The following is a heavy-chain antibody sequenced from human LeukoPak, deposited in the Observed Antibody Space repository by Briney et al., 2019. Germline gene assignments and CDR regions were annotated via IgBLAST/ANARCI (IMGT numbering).Heavy chain of an antibody. Sequence: PSETLSLTCAVSGYPFSSGYYWGWIRQPPGEGLELSESIYHSGSTYYNPSLKSRVTISVDTSEHQFSLKLSSVTAADTAVYYCARNYWNDALYIWFDPWGEGTLVTVSS. V-gene: IGHV4-38-2*01. J-gene: IGHJ5*02. CDR1: GYPFSSGYY. CDR2: IYHSGST. CDR3: ARNYWNDALYIWFDP. D-gene: IGHD1-1*01.